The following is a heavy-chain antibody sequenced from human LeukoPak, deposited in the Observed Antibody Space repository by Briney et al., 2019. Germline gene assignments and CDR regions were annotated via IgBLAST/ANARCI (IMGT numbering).Heavy chain of an antibody. CDR2: IYYSGST. CDR1: GGSISSYY. CDR3: ARGDWPQGYYYYGVDV. V-gene: IGHV4-59*01. J-gene: IGHJ6*02. D-gene: IGHD3-9*01. Sequence: PSETLSLTCTVSGGSISSYYWSWIRQPPGKGLEWIGYIYYSGSTNYNPSLKSRVTISVDTSKNQFSLKLSSVTAADTAVYYCARGDWPQGYYYYGVDVWGQGTTVTVSS.